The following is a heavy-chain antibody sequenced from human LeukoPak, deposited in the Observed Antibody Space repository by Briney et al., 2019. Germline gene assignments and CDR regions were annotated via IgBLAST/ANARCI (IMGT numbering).Heavy chain of an antibody. J-gene: IGHJ4*02. D-gene: IGHD6-19*01. CDR3: ARGRGQWLDTATVDY. CDR2: MNPNSGNT. V-gene: IGHV1-8*01. Sequence: AASVKVSCKASGYTFTSYDINWVRQATGQGLEWMGWMNPNSGNTGYAQKFQGRVTMTRNTSISTAYMELSSLRSEDTAVYYCARGRGQWLDTATVDYWGQRTLVTLSS. CDR1: GYTFTSYD.